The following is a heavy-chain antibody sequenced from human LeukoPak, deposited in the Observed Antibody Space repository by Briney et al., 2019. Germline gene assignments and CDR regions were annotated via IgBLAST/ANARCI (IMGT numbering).Heavy chain of an antibody. CDR3: ARGPVWYYDSSGYSLRGDYYYYGMDV. D-gene: IGHD3-22*01. CDR2: ISSSSYI. CDR1: GFTFSSYS. J-gene: IGHJ6*02. Sequence: PGGSLRLSCAASGFTFSSYSMNWVRQAPGKGLEWVSSISSSSYIYYADSVKGRFTISRDNAKNSLYLQMNSLRAEDTAVYYCARGPVWYYDSSGYSLRGDYYYYGMDVWGQGTTVTVSS. V-gene: IGHV3-21*01.